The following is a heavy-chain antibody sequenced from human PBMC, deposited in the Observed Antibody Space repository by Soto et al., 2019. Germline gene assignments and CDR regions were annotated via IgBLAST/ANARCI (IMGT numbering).Heavy chain of an antibody. V-gene: IGHV4-30-2*01. CDR2: TYHSGST. CDR1: GGSISSGGYS. J-gene: IGHJ4*02. CDR3: ASRYDILTGYYGGYFDY. D-gene: IGHD3-9*01. Sequence: SETLSLTCAVSGGSISSGGYSWSWIRQPPGKGLEWIGYTYHSGSTYYNPSLKSRVTISVDRSKNQFSLKLSSVTAADTAVYYCASRYDILTGYYGGYFDYWGQGTLVTVSS.